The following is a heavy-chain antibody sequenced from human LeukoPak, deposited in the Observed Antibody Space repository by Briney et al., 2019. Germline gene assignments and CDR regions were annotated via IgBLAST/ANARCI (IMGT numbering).Heavy chain of an antibody. CDR1: GFTVSSNY. Sequence: GGSLRLSCAASGFTVSSNYMSWVRQAPGKGLEWVSVIYSGGNTYYADSVKGRFTISRDNSKNILYLQMSSLRAEDTAVYYCARDPSMSYDSSGFFDHWGQGTLVTVSS. CDR3: ARDPSMSYDSSGFFDH. CDR2: IYSGGNT. D-gene: IGHD3-22*01. V-gene: IGHV3-66*01. J-gene: IGHJ4*02.